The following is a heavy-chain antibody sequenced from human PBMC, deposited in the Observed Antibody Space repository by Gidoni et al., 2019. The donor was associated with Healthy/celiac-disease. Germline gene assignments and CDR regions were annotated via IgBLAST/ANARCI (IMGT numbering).Heavy chain of an antibody. CDR2: LKSKTDGGTT. V-gene: IGHV3-15*01. CDR1: GFTFSTAW. J-gene: IGHJ4*02. Sequence: EVQLVESGGGLVKPGGSLRLSCAASGFTFSTAWMSWVRQAPGKGLEWVGRLKSKTDGGTTDYAAPVKGRFTISRDDSKNTLYLQMNSLKTEDTAVYYCTTEVVTAIRGFDYWGQGTLVTVSS. CDR3: TTEVVTAIRGFDY. D-gene: IGHD2-21*02.